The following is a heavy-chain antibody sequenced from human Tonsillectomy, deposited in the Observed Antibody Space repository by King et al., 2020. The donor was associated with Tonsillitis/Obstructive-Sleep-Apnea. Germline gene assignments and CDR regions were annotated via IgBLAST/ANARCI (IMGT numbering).Heavy chain of an antibody. CDR1: GFTFSTSG. D-gene: IGHD5-18*01. V-gene: IGHV3-33*06. CDR2: IWFEGSNK. CDR3: AKDRGFTYGPSDAFDI. Sequence: QVQLVESGGGVVQPGRSLRLSCAASGFTFSTSGMHWVRQAPGKGLEWVAVIWFEGSNKYYTDSVKGRFTISRDNSKNTLYLQMNSLRAEDTAVYYCAKDRGFTYGPSDAFDIWGQGTMVTVSS. J-gene: IGHJ3*02.